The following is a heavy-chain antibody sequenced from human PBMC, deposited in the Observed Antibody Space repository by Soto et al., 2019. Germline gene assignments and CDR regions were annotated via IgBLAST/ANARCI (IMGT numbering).Heavy chain of an antibody. V-gene: IGHV4-34*01. J-gene: IGHJ4*02. Sequence: TSETLSLTCAVYGGSFSGYYWSWIRQPPGKGLEWIGEINHSGSTNYNPSLKSRVTISVDTSKNQFSLKLSSVTAADTAVYYCARGRRGSGTYYYDSRYFDYWGQGTLVTVSS. CDR3: ARGRRGSGTYYYDSRYFDY. CDR1: GGSFSGYY. D-gene: IGHD3-22*01. CDR2: INHSGST.